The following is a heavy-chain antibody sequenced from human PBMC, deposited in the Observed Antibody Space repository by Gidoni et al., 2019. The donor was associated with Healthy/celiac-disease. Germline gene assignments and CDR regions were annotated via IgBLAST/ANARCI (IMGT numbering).Heavy chain of an antibody. CDR2: IYYSGST. CDR3: ARVLTLRGNNWFDP. CDR1: GGSISSGGYY. J-gene: IGHJ5*02. D-gene: IGHD4-17*01. Sequence: QVQLQESGPGLVKPSQTLSLTCPVSGGSISSGGYYWSWIRQHPGKGLEWIGYIYYSGSTYYNPSLKSRVTISVDTSKNQFSLKLSSVTAADTAVYYCARVLTLRGNNWFDPWGQGTLVTVSS. V-gene: IGHV4-31*03.